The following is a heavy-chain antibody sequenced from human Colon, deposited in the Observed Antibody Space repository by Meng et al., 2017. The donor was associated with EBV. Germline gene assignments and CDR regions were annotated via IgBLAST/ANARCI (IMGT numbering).Heavy chain of an antibody. J-gene: IGHJ4*02. CDR3: ARVGAYCGGDCYHPR. CDR1: GGSLSSRNW. Sequence: QRRESGPGLVKPSGTLSLPGAVSGGSLSSRNWWSWVRQPPGKGLEWIGEIYHSGSTNYNPSLKSRVTISVDESKNQFSLRLSSVTAADTAVYYCARVGAYCGGDCYHPRWGQGTLVTVSS. D-gene: IGHD2-21*02. V-gene: IGHV4-4*02. CDR2: IYHSGST.